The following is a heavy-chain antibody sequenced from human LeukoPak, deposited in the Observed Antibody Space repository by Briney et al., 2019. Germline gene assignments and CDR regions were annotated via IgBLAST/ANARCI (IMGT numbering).Heavy chain of an antibody. D-gene: IGHD6-19*01. J-gene: IGHJ4*02. CDR2: INPNSGGT. Sequence: ASVKVSCKASGYTFTSYYMHWVRQAPGQGLEWMGWINPNSGGTNYAQKFQGRVTMTRDTSISTAYMELSRLRSDDTAVYYCASPSSGWGLFDYWGQGTLVTVSS. CDR1: GYTFTSYY. V-gene: IGHV1-2*02. CDR3: ASPSSGWGLFDY.